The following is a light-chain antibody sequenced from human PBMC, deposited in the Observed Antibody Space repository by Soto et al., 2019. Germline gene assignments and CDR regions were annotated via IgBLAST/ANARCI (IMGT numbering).Light chain of an antibody. CDR3: SSYAGTHIV. J-gene: IGLJ1*01. V-gene: IGLV2-8*01. Sequence: QSALTQPPSASGSPGQSVAISCTGTSSDVGGYNYVSWYQQHPGKAPKLMIYEISKRPSGVPDRFSGSKSGNTASLTASGLQAEDEADYYCSSYAGTHIVFGTGTKVTV. CDR2: EIS. CDR1: SSDVGGYNY.